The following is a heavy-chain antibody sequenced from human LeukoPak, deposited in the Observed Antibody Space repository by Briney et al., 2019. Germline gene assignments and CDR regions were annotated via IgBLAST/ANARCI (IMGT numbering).Heavy chain of an antibody. CDR3: ARGAYDWDYYYMDV. CDR1: GYTFTGYY. CDR2: INPNSGGT. J-gene: IGHJ6*03. V-gene: IGHV1-2*02. D-gene: IGHD5-12*01. Sequence: ASVKVSCKASGYTFTGYYMHWVRQAPGQGLEWMGWINPNSGGTNYAQKFQGRVTMTRDTSISTAYMELSRLRSDDTAVYYCARGAYDWDYYYMDVWGKGTTVTVSS.